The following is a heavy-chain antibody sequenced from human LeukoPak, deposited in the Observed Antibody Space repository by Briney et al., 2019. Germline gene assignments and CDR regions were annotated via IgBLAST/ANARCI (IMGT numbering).Heavy chain of an antibody. V-gene: IGHV4-34*01. D-gene: IGHD3-9*01. CDR3: ARGGLIRYFGRYFDY. CDR1: GGSFSGYY. J-gene: IGHJ4*02. CDR2: INHSGST. Sequence: SETMSLTCAVYGGSFSGYYWSWIRRPPGRGLEWIGEINHSGSTNYNPSLKSRVTISVDTSKNQFSLKLSSVTAADTAVYYCARGGLIRYFGRYFDYWGQGTLVTVSS.